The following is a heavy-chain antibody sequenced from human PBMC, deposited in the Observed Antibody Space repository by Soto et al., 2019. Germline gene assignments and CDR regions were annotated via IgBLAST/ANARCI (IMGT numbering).Heavy chain of an antibody. D-gene: IGHD6-19*01. V-gene: IGHV5-51*01. J-gene: IGHJ4*02. CDR3: ARLHPLDSRVWYD. Sequence: PGGSLKISCKVFGDSFTGFWIGWVLQMPGKGLEWVASIYPRDSDIRYNPSFQGQVTISADRSTTTAYLQWSSLMASDTAIYYWARLHPLDSRVWYDWGQGTLVTVSS. CDR2: IYPRDSDI. CDR1: GDSFTGFW.